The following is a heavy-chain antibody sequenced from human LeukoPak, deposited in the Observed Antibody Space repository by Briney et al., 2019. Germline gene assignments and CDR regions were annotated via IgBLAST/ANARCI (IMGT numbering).Heavy chain of an antibody. V-gene: IGHV3-74*01. CDR3: ARGPGSSGGAYVGDY. CDR1: GFTFSNHW. D-gene: IGHD3-22*01. CDR2: IDGGGSST. Sequence: GGSLRLSCVASGFTFSNHWMHWVRQVPGKGLVWVSRIDGGGSSTSYADSVNGRFSISRDNGENTLYLQMNSLRVEDTAVYYCARGPGSSGGAYVGDYWGHGTLVTVSS. J-gene: IGHJ4*01.